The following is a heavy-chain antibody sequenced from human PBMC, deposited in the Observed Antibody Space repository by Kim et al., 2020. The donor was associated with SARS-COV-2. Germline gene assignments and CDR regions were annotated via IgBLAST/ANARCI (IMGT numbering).Heavy chain of an antibody. J-gene: IGHJ3*02. CDR2: IYTSGST. CDR1: GGSISSGSYY. D-gene: IGHD1-26*01. V-gene: IGHV4-61*02. Sequence: SETLSLTCTVSGGSISSGSYYWSWIRQPAGKGLEWIGRIYTSGSTNYNPSLKSRVTISVDTSKNQFSLKLSPVTAADTAVYYCARGNVGARGRGAFDIWGQGTMVTVSS. CDR3: ARGNVGARGRGAFDI.